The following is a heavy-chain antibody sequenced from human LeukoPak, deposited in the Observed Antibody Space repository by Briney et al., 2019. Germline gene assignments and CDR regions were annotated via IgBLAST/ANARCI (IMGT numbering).Heavy chain of an antibody. CDR3: ASSGYSYGYYFDY. CDR2: IYTSGST. J-gene: IGHJ4*02. Sequence: SQTLSLTCTVSGGSISSGSYYWSWIRQPAGKGLEWIGRIYTSGSTNYNPSLKSRVTISVDTSKNQFPLKLSSVTAADTAVYYCASSGYSYGYYFDYWGQGTLVTVSS. D-gene: IGHD5-18*01. V-gene: IGHV4-61*02. CDR1: GGSISSGSYY.